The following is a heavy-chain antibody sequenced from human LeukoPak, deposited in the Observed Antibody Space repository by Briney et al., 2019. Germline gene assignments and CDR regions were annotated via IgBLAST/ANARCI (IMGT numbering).Heavy chain of an antibody. V-gene: IGHV4-59*01. CDR2: IYYSGST. D-gene: IGHD3-10*01. J-gene: IGHJ4*02. CDR1: GGSISSYY. CDR3: ARDADYYGSGTR. Sequence: PSETLSLTCTVSGGSISSYYWSWIRQPPGKGLEWIGYIYYSGSTYYNPSLKSRVTISVDTSKNQFSLKLSSVTAADTAVYYCARDADYYGSGTRWGQGTLVTVSS.